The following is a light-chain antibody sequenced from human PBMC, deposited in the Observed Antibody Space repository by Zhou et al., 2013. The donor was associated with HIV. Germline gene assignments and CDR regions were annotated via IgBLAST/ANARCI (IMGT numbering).Light chain of an antibody. CDR2: DAS. Sequence: IVLTQSPATLSLSPGERATLSCRASQSVSTYLAWYQQKPGQPPRLLIYDASNRAAGIPARFSGSGSGTDFTLTISSLEPEDVAVYYCQQYGSSPGITFGQGTRLEIK. V-gene: IGKV3-11*01. CDR3: QQYGSSPGIT. CDR1: QSVSTY. J-gene: IGKJ5*01.